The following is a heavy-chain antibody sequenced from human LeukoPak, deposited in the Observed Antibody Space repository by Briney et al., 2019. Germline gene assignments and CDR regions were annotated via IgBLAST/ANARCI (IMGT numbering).Heavy chain of an antibody. V-gene: IGHV4-61*02. Sequence: PSETLSLTCSISGGSISSGDHYWTWIRQPAGKELEWIGRIHTTGRTNYNPSLRSRVTISVNTSKNQILLRLTSLTAADTAVYYCARKLDPDRWFRAYNWFDPWGQGTLVTVSS. CDR1: GGSISSGDHY. J-gene: IGHJ5*02. CDR2: IHTTGRT. D-gene: IGHD3-10*01. CDR3: ARKLDPDRWFRAYNWFDP.